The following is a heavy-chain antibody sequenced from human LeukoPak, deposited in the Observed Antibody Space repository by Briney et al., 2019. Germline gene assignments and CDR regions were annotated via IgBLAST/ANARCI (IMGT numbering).Heavy chain of an antibody. CDR3: ARDLGYYDRV. V-gene: IGHV1-2*02. D-gene: IGHD3-22*01. J-gene: IGHJ4*02. Sequence: ASVKVSCKASGYTFTGYYMHWVRQAPGQGLEWMGWINPNSGGTNYAQNFQVRVTMTRDTSISTAHMELSSLRSDDTAVYYCARDLGYYDRVWGQGTLVTVSS. CDR2: INPNSGGT. CDR1: GYTFTGYY.